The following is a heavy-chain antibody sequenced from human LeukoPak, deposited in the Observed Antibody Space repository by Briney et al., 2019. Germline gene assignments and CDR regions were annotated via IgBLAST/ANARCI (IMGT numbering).Heavy chain of an antibody. CDR3: AKYISGSDYYYYGMDV. CDR1: GSTFTTYA. Sequence: GGSLRLSCAASGSTFTTYAMSWVRQAPGKGLEWVSLISKSGGSTYYAESVKGRFAISRDNSKNTLYLQMNSLRAEDTAIYYCAKYISGSDYYYYGMDVWGQGTTVTVSS. CDR2: ISKSGGST. V-gene: IGHV3-23*01. D-gene: IGHD6-19*01. J-gene: IGHJ6*02.